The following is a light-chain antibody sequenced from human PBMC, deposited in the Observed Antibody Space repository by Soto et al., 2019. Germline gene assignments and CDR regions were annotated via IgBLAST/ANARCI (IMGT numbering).Light chain of an antibody. V-gene: IGLV2-14*01. CDR3: ISKRSSTTWV. J-gene: IGLJ3*02. CDR2: EVS. Sequence: QSAVTQPASVSGSPGQSIAISCTGTSSDVGDYNYVSWYQQHPGKAPKLMIYEVSNRPSGVSDRFSGSKSGNTASLTISGLQAEDEADYFCISKRSSTTWVFGGGTKLTVL. CDR1: SSDVGDYNY.